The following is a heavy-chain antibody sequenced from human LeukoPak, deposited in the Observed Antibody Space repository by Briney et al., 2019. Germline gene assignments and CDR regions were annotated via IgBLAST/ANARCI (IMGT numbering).Heavy chain of an antibody. CDR3: AKERGYSGYDYRPAVDY. CDR2: ISYDGSNK. Sequence: GRSLRLSCAASGSTFSSYGMHWVRQAPGKGLEWVAVISYDGSNKYYADSVKGRFTISRDNSKNTLYLQMNSLRTEDTAVYYCAKERGYSGYDYRPAVDYWGQGTLVTVSS. D-gene: IGHD5-12*01. V-gene: IGHV3-30*18. CDR1: GSTFSSYG. J-gene: IGHJ4*02.